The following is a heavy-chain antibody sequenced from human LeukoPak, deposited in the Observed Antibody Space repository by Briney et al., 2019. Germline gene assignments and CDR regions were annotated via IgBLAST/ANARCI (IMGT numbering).Heavy chain of an antibody. V-gene: IGHV3-74*01. CDR1: GFTFSRYW. Sequence: GGPLRLSCEASGFTFSRYWMHWVRQAPGKGLVWVSRIKSDGKTNYADSVKGRFTISRDNARNTVSLQMDSLRAEDTGVYYCARAPSEVGGYYPEYFRHWGQGTLVTVSS. J-gene: IGHJ1*01. CDR2: IKSDGKT. D-gene: IGHD3-22*01. CDR3: ARAPSEVGGYYPEYFRH.